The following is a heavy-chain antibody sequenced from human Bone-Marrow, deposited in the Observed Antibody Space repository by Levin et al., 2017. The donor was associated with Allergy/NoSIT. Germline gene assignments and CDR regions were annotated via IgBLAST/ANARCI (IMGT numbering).Heavy chain of an antibody. CDR2: INPNSGGT. J-gene: IGHJ4*02. CDR3: ARDVGAVAGNLIFYLDY. Sequence: GGSLRLSCKASGFTLTGYYLHWVRQAPGQGLEWMGWINPNSGGTNYAQKFQGRVTMTRDTSTNTAYMEISRLKSDDTAVYYCARDVGAVAGNLIFYLDYWGQGTLVTVSS. CDR1: GFTLTGYY. D-gene: IGHD6-19*01. V-gene: IGHV1-2*02.